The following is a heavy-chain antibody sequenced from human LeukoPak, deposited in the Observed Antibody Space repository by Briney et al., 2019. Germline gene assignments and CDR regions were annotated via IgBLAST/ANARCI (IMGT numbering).Heavy chain of an antibody. Sequence: SGPTLVKPTQTLTLTRTLFGFSLSTSGMCVSWVRRPPGQALEWLALLDWDDDKYYSTSLKTRLTISKDTSKNQVVLTMTNMDPVDTATYYCARSQGGLDYMDVWGKGTTVTVSS. J-gene: IGHJ6*03. CDR2: LDWDDDK. CDR3: ARSQGGLDYMDV. V-gene: IGHV2-70*20. CDR1: GFSLSTSGMC. D-gene: IGHD3/OR15-3a*01.